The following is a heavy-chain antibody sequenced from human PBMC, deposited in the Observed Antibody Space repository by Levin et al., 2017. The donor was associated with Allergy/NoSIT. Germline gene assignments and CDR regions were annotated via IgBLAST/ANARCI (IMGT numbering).Heavy chain of an antibody. CDR3: ARVWYYYDSSGPEVAFDI. CDR1: GGSISSYY. CDR2: IYYSGST. Sequence: TASETLSLTCTVSGGSISSYYWSWIRQPPGKGLEWIGYIYYSGSTNYNPSLKSRVTISVDTSKNQFSLKLSSVTAADTAVYYCARVWYYYDSSGPEVAFDIWGQGTMVTVSS. J-gene: IGHJ3*02. V-gene: IGHV4-59*01. D-gene: IGHD3-22*01.